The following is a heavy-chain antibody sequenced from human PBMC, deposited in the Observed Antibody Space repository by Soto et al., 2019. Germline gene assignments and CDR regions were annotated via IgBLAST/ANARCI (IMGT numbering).Heavy chain of an antibody. D-gene: IGHD3-9*01. V-gene: IGHV3-23*01. Sequence: GGSLRFSCAASGFTFSSYAMSWVRQAPGKGLEWVSAISGSGGSTYYADSVKGRFTISRDNSKNTLYLQMNSLRAEDTAVYYCAKDPLSDYDILTGYGYFQHWGQGTLVTVSS. J-gene: IGHJ1*01. CDR2: ISGSGGST. CDR3: AKDPLSDYDILTGYGYFQH. CDR1: GFTFSSYA.